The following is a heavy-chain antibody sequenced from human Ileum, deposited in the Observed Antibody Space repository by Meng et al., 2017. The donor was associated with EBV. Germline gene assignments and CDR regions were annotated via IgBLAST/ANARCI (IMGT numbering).Heavy chain of an antibody. J-gene: IGHJ1*01. CDR1: GGSFTDYY. D-gene: IGHD1-26*01. CDR3: ARRGSSAAAYFQH. CDR2: INPSEGT. Sequence: QGQLLQWGAGLLRPPETLSLTCAVYGGSFTDYYWTWIRQPPGKGLEWIGEINPSEGTNYNPSLKSRVTISVDTSKNQFSLKMNSLTAADTAIYYCARRGSSAAAYFQHWGQGTLVTVSS. V-gene: IGHV4-34*01.